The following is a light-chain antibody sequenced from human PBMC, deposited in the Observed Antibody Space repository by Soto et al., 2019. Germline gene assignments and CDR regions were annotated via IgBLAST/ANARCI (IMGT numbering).Light chain of an antibody. CDR2: GAY. V-gene: IGKV3-15*01. CDR1: QSVSTN. CDR3: QQFNKWPRT. J-gene: IGKJ1*01. Sequence: VMTQSPATLSVSPVERATLSCRASQSVSTNLAWYQQRPGQAPRLIISGAYTRATGIPARFSGSGSGTEFTLTISSLQSEDFAIYYCQQFNKWPRTFGQGTKVDI.